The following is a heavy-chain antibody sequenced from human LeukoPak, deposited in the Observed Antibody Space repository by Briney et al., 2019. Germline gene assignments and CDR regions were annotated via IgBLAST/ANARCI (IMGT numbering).Heavy chain of an antibody. CDR3: ARDPGSRIAAAGYYYYYNMDV. CDR1: GFTFSSYW. Sequence: GGSLRLSCAASGFTFSSYWMSWVRQAPGKGLEWVANIKQDGSEKYYVDSVEGRFTISRDNAKNSLYLQMNILRAEDTAVYYCARDPGSRIAAAGYYYYYNMDVWGKGTTVTVSS. D-gene: IGHD6-13*01. CDR2: IKQDGSEK. V-gene: IGHV3-7*01. J-gene: IGHJ6*03.